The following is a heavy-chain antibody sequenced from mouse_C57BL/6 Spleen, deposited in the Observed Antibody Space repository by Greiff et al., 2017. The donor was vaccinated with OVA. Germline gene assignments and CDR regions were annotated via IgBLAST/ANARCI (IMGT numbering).Heavy chain of an antibody. CDR2: ISDGGSST. D-gene: IGHD2-3*01. J-gene: IGHJ2*01. CDR3: SREMGDCDYFDY. Sequence: EVMLVESGGGLVKPGGSLKLSCAASGFSFSSYAMSWVRQTPEKRLEWVATISDGGSSTYYPDNVKGRFTISRDNAKHNLYLQISHLKSEDTAIYYCSREMGDCDYFDYWGQGTTLTVSA. V-gene: IGHV5-4*01. CDR1: GFSFSSYA.